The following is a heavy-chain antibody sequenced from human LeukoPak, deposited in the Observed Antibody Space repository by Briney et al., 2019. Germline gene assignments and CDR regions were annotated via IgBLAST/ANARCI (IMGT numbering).Heavy chain of an antibody. CDR2: INPNSGGT. J-gene: IGHJ6*03. CDR3: ARDQASVRYFDWLSPDYYMDV. D-gene: IGHD3-9*01. Sequence: ASVKVSCKASGYTFTGYYMHWVRQAPGQGLEWMGWINPNSGGTNYAQKFQGRVTMTRDTSISTAYMELSRLRSDDTAVYYCARDQASVRYFDWLSPDYYMDVWGKGTTVTVSS. V-gene: IGHV1-2*02. CDR1: GYTFTGYY.